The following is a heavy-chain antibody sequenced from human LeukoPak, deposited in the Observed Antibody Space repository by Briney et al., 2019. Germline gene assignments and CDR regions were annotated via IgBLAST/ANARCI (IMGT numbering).Heavy chain of an antibody. CDR1: GFTFSSYS. Sequence: GGSLRLSCAASGFTFSSYSMNWVRQAPGKGLEWVSYISSSSSTIYYADSVKGRFTISRDNAKNSLYLQMNSLRAEDTAGYYCARRGSYSRGYFDYWGQGTLVTVSS. CDR3: ARRGSYSRGYFDY. CDR2: ISSSSSTI. J-gene: IGHJ4*02. D-gene: IGHD1-26*01. V-gene: IGHV3-48*04.